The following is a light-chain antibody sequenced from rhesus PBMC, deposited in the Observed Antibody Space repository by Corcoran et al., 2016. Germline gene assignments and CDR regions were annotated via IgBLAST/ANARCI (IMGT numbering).Light chain of an antibody. J-gene: IGKJ4*01. V-gene: IGKV2-78*01. CDR3: LQDIQLPLT. CDR1: QSLLHSNGYTY. CDR2: LGS. Sequence: DIVMTQTPLSLPVTPGEPASISCRSSQSLLHSNGYTYLFCYLQKPGQSQQLLLYLGSNRAFGVPDRFSGSGAGTDFILKIGRVEAEDVGVYYCLQDIQLPLTFGGGTKVELK.